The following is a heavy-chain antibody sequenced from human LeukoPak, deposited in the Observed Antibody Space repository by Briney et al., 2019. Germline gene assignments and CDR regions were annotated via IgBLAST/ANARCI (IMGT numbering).Heavy chain of an antibody. Sequence: EASVKVSCKASGYTFSSYGLTWMRQAPGQGPEWLGWSSPYNGNTNYAQKFQGRVTMTTDTSTNTAYMELRSLRSDDTAVYYCARDTDHYFDYWGQGTLVTVSS. D-gene: IGHD2-8*02. V-gene: IGHV1-18*01. CDR2: SSPYNGNT. CDR3: ARDTDHYFDY. J-gene: IGHJ4*02. CDR1: GYTFSSYG.